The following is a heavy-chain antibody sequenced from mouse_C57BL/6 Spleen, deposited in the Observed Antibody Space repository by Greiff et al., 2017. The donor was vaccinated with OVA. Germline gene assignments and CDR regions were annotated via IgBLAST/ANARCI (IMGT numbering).Heavy chain of an antibody. CDR2: ISYDGSN. D-gene: IGHD2-3*01. V-gene: IGHV3-6*01. CDR1: GYSITSGYY. CDR3: ARGEGWLPSYAMDY. J-gene: IGHJ4*01. Sequence: EVQLVESGPGLVKPSQSLSLTCSVTGYSITSGYYWNWIRQFPGNKLEWMGYISYDGSNNYNPSLKNRISITRDTSKNQFFLKLNSVTTEDTATYYCARGEGWLPSYAMDYWGQGTSVTVSS.